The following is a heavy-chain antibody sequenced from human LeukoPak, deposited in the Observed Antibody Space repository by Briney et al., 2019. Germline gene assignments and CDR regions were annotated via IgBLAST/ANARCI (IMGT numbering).Heavy chain of an antibody. J-gene: IGHJ6*02. Sequence: GGSLRLSCAGSGFIFSGYWMHWVRQVPGKGLVWVARIDSDGTSTSHADSVKGRFTISRSTAKNTLYLQMNSLRAEDTAVYYCARDFYVGFDWLIVGKDYGMDVWGQGTTVTVSS. V-gene: IGHV3-74*01. CDR2: IDSDGTST. D-gene: IGHD3-9*01. CDR3: ARDFYVGFDWLIVGKDYGMDV. CDR1: GFIFSGYW.